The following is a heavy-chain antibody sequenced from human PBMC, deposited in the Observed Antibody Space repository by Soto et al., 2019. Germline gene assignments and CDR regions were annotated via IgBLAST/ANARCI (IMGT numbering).Heavy chain of an antibody. J-gene: IGHJ4*02. CDR3: ARESEELTSNFEY. D-gene: IGHD1-7*01. CDR2: ISSTTNYI. CDR1: YFTFTRYS. V-gene: IGHV3-21*01. Sequence: VGSLSLSCAASYFTFTRYSMNWVRHAPGKGLEWVSSISSTTNYIYYADSMKGRFTVSRDNAKNSVYLEMNSLSAEDTAVYYCARESEELTSNFEYWGRGSLVTVSS.